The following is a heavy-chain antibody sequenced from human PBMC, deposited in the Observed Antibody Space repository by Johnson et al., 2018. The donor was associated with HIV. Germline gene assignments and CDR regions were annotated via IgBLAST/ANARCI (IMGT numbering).Heavy chain of an antibody. CDR2: ISYDGSNK. J-gene: IGHJ3*02. V-gene: IGHV3-30-3*01. Sequence: QVHLVESGGGVVQPGRSLRLSCAASGFTFSSYAMHWVRQAPGKGLEWVAVISYDGSNKYYADSVKGRFTISRDNSKNSLYLQMNSLRAEDTAVYYCARDSKARFPTITMIDAFDIWGQGTMVTVSS. D-gene: IGHD3-22*01. CDR3: ARDSKARFPTITMIDAFDI. CDR1: GFTFSSYA.